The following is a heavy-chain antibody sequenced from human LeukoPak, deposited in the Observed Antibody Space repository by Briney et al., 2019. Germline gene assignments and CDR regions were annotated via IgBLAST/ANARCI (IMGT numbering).Heavy chain of an antibody. CDR2: IKYDGSEE. D-gene: IGHD3-16*01. V-gene: IGHV3-7*01. J-gene: IGHJ4*02. Sequence: GSLRLSCAASGLTFGDHFFDWVRQAPGKGLEWVANIKYDGSEEYYADSVKGRFTISRDNAKNSLSLQMNYVRAGDTAIYYCAYTNHLTYWGQGTLVTVSS. CDR3: AYTNHLTY. CDR1: GLTFGDHF.